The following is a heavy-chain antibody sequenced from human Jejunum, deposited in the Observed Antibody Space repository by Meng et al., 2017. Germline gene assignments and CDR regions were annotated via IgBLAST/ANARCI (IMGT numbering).Heavy chain of an antibody. CDR2: IYPADSDT. V-gene: IGHV5-51*01. D-gene: IGHD3-10*01. CDR1: GYSFTSYW. J-gene: IGHJ4*02. CDR3: ASPLYYGSGTFDY. Sequence: KVSCKGSGYSFTSYWIGWVRQTPGKGLEWMGIIYPADSDTRYSPSFQGQVTISADKSISTAYLQWSSLKASDTAIYYCASPLYYGSGTFDYWGQGTLVTVSS.